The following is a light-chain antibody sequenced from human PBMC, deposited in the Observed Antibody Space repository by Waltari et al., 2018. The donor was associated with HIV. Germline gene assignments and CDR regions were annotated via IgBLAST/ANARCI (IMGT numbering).Light chain of an antibody. J-gene: IGKJ4*01. CDR1: QGISSW. V-gene: IGKV1-12*01. Sequence: DIQMTQSPSSFSASVRLRVTITCRASQGISSWLARYQQKPGKAPKLLIYAASSLQSGVPSRFSGSGSGTDFTLTISSLQPEDFATYYCQQANSFPPTFGGGTKVEIK. CDR2: AAS. CDR3: QQANSFPPT.